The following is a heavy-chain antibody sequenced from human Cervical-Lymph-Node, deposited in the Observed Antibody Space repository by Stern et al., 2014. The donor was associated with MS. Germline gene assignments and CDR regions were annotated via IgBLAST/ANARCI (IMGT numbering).Heavy chain of an antibody. Sequence: EVQLLESGGGLVQPGGSLRLSCAVSGFSFMSYAMSWVRQAPGKGLEWVSGISGTGVTTSYADSVKGRFTISRDNSKSTLHLQMKSLRAEDTAIYYCAPDYDVWSRNLRIDRWGQGTLVTVSS. V-gene: IGHV3-23*01. D-gene: IGHD3/OR15-3a*01. CDR2: ISGTGVTT. CDR3: APDYDVWSRNLRIDR. J-gene: IGHJ5*02. CDR1: GFSFMSYA.